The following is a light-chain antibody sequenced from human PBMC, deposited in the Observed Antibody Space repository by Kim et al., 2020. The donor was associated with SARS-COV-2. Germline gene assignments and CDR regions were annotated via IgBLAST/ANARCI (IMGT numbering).Light chain of an antibody. V-gene: IGKV1-39*01. CDR2: AAS. CDR3: QQSYKTPFS. CDR1: QSISNY. J-gene: IGKJ2*03. Sequence: SASVGDRVTITCRARQSISNYLNWYQQEPGKAPKLLIYAASSLQSGVSSRFSGSGSGTDFTLTIGSLQPEDFATYFCQQSYKTPFSFGQGTKLEI.